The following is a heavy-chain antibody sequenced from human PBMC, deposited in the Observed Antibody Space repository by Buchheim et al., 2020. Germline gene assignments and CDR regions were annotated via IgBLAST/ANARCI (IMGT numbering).Heavy chain of an antibody. CDR1: GYTFTSYD. D-gene: IGHD3-3*01. CDR2: ISAYNGNT. Sequence: QVQLVQSGAEVKKPGASVKVSCKASGYTFTSYDINWVRQATGQGLEWMGWISAYNGNTNYAQKLQGRVTMTTDTSTSTAYMELRSLRSDDTAVYYCARDRKANDFWSGYYNKVNWFDPWGQGTL. CDR3: ARDRKANDFWSGYYNKVNWFDP. J-gene: IGHJ5*02. V-gene: IGHV1-18*01.